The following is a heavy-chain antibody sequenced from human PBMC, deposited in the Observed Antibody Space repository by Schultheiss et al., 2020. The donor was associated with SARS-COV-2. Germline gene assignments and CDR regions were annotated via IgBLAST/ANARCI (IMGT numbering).Heavy chain of an antibody. Sequence: ASVKVSCKASGYTFTSYGISWVRQAPGQGLEWMGWISAYNGNTNYAQKLQGRVTMTTDTSTSTAYMELSSLRSEDTAVYYCALTTYSSSWYYFDYWGQGTLVTVSS. J-gene: IGHJ4*02. CDR3: ALTTYSSSWYYFDY. CDR1: GYTFTSYG. CDR2: ISAYNGNT. D-gene: IGHD6-13*01. V-gene: IGHV1-18*01.